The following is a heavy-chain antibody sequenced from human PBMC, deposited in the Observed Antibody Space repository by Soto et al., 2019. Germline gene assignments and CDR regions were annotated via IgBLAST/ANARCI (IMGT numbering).Heavy chain of an antibody. CDR1: GYTFTSYG. D-gene: IGHD6-6*01. CDR2: ISAYNGNT. CDR3: ARYKAARSPYYYYGMDV. J-gene: IGHJ6*02. V-gene: IGHV1-18*01. Sequence: ASVKVSCKASGYTFTSYGISWVRQAPGQGLEWMGWISAYNGNTNYAQKLQGRVTMTTDTSTSTAYMELRSLRSDDTAVHYCARYKAARSPYYYYGMDVWGQGTTVTVSS.